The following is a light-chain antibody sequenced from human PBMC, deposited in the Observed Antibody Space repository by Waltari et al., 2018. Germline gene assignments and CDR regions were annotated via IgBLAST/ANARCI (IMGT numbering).Light chain of an antibody. Sequence: QSALTQPASVSGSPGQSITISCTGTSSDVGGSNYVSWYQQHPGKAPKLMIYDVSKRPSGVSNRSSGSKSGNTASLTIAGLQAEDEADYYCSSYTSSSTYVFGTGTKVTVL. CDR1: SSDVGGSNY. CDR2: DVS. V-gene: IGLV2-14*01. J-gene: IGLJ1*01. CDR3: SSYTSSSTYV.